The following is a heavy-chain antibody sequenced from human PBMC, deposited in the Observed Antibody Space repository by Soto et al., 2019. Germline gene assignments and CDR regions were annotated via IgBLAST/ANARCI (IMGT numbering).Heavy chain of an antibody. J-gene: IGHJ4*02. CDR3: ARESRDSSGWYFDY. D-gene: IGHD6-19*01. Sequence: GGSLRLSCAASGFTFRSYAMHWVRQAPGKGLEWVAVISYDGSNKYYADSVKGRFTISRDNSKNTLYLQMNSLRAEDTAVYYCARESRDSSGWYFDYWGQGTLVTVSS. V-gene: IGHV3-30-3*01. CDR1: GFTFRSYA. CDR2: ISYDGSNK.